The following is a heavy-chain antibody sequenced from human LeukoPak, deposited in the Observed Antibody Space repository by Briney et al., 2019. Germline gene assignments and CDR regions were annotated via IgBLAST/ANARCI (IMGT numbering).Heavy chain of an antibody. J-gene: IGHJ5*02. CDR2: VNSNGGT. Sequence: SETLSLTCTVSGGSISTYSWNWIRQPPGQGLEWIGYVNSNGGTYNNPSLKSRVTVPLDMSKNQFSLKLSSATAADTAVYYCARDAGGTWFDPWGQGILVTVSS. CDR1: GGSISTYS. CDR3: ARDAGGTWFDP. V-gene: IGHV4-59*01.